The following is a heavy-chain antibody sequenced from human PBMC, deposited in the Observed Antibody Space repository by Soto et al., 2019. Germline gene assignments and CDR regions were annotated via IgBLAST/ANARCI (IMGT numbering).Heavy chain of an antibody. Sequence: QVHRVQSGAEVKKPGASVKVSGKGSGYTFTSYGITWVRQAPGQGLEWMGWISAHNGNTDYAQKLQGRVTVTRDTSTSTAYMELRSLRSDDTALYYCARGRYGDYWGKGALVTVSS. D-gene: IGHD1-1*01. CDR1: GYTFTSYG. CDR3: ARGRYGDY. J-gene: IGHJ4*02. V-gene: IGHV1-18*01. CDR2: ISAHNGNT.